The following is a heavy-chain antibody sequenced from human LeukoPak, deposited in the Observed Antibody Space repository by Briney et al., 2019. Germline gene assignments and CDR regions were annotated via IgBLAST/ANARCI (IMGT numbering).Heavy chain of an antibody. CDR2: IYYTGTT. Sequence: PSETLSLTCSVSGGSIRNYYWSWFRQPPGKGLEWIGYIYYTGTTNYNASLKSRVTISVDTSKNQFSLKVTSVSAEDTAVYYCARAVDTELRLFFDYWGQGTLVTVSS. D-gene: IGHD5-18*01. J-gene: IGHJ4*02. CDR1: GGSIRNYY. CDR3: ARAVDTELRLFFDY. V-gene: IGHV4-59*01.